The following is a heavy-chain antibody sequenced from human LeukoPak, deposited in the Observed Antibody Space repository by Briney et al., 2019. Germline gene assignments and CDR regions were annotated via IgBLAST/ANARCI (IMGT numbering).Heavy chain of an antibody. CDR1: GYTFTSYY. CDR2: IIPIFGTA. CDR3: ARDIGSGYYADAFDI. J-gene: IGHJ3*02. D-gene: IGHD3-22*01. V-gene: IGHV1-69*05. Sequence: ASVKVSCKASGYTFTSYYMHWVRQAPGQGLEWMGRIIPIFGTANYAQKFQGRVTITTDESTSTAYMELSSLRSEDTAVYYCARDIGSGYYADAFDIWGQGTMVTVSS.